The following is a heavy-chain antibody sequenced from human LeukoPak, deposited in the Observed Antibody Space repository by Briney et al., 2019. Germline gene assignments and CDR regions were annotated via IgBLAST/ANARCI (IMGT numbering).Heavy chain of an antibody. CDR2: INSDGSST. V-gene: IGHV3-74*01. CDR1: GFTFSSYW. Sequence: GGSLRLSCAASGFTFSSYWMHWVRQAPGKGLVWVSRINSDGSSTSYADSVKGRFTISRDNAKNTLYLQMNSLRAEDTAVYYCARGPLPRDYYYYYMDVWGKGTTVTVSS. CDR3: ARGPLPRDYYYYYMDV. J-gene: IGHJ6*03.